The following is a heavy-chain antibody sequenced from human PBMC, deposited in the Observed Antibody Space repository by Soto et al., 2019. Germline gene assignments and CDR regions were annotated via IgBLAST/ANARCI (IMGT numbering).Heavy chain of an antibody. D-gene: IGHD2-15*01. CDR1: GFTFSSYA. CDR2: ISGSGGST. CDR3: AKVRQGTVGAFDY. Sequence: GGSLRLSCAASGFTFSSYAMSWVRQAPGKGLEWVSAISGSGGSTYYADSVKGRFTISRDNSKNTLYLQMNSLRAEDTGVYYCAKVRQGTVGAFDYWGQGTLVTVSS. J-gene: IGHJ4*02. V-gene: IGHV3-23*01.